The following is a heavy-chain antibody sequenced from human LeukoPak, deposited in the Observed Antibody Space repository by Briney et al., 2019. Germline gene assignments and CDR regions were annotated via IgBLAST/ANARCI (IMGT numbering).Heavy chain of an antibody. V-gene: IGHV4-34*01. Sequence: TSETLSLTCAVYGGSFSGYYWSWIRQPPGKGLEWIGEINHSGSTNYNPSLKSRVTISVDTSKNQFSLKLSSVTAADTAVYSCARTYYDFWSGYYVFDYWGQGTLVTVSS. CDR3: ARTYYDFWSGYYVFDY. CDR1: GGSFSGYY. J-gene: IGHJ4*02. D-gene: IGHD3-3*01. CDR2: INHSGST.